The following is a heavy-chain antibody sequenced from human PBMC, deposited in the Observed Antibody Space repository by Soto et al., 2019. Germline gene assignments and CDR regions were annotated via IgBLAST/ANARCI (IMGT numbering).Heavy chain of an antibody. CDR2: IYYSGST. D-gene: IGHD3-22*01. Sequence: QVQLQESGPGLVKPSQTLSLTCTVSGGSISSGGYYWSWIRQHPGKGLEWIGYIYYSGSTYYNPSLKSLVTISVDTSKNQFSLKLSSVTAADTAVYYCARSPYYYDSSGYYQSYWYFDLWGRGTLVTVSS. J-gene: IGHJ2*01. CDR3: ARSPYYYDSSGYYQSYWYFDL. CDR1: GGSISSGGYY. V-gene: IGHV4-31*01.